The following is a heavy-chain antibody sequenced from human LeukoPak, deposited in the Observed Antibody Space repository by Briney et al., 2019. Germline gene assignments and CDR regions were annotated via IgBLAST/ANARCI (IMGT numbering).Heavy chain of an antibody. CDR2: ISNSGSSI. D-gene: IGHD3-10*01. CDR3: AKTLVRGVIEPSRAFDI. V-gene: IGHV3-11*01. J-gene: IGHJ3*02. CDR1: GFTFSDSY. Sequence: GGSLRLSCAASGFTFSDSYMTWIRQAPGKGLEWVSYISNSGSSIYYAGSVKGRFSISRDNSKNTLYLQMNSLRAEDTAVYYCAKTLVRGVIEPSRAFDIWGQGTMVTVSS.